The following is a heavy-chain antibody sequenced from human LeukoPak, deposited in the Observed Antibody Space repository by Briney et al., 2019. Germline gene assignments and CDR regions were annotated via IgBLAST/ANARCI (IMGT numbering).Heavy chain of an antibody. D-gene: IGHD6-6*01. V-gene: IGHV1-24*01. CDR3: ARDDLSYSSSSKYYFDY. CDR1: GYTLTELS. CDR2: FDPEDGET. J-gene: IGHJ4*02. Sequence: ASVKVSCKVSGYTLTELSMHWVRQAPGKGLEWMGGFDPEDGETIYAQKFQGRVTMTEDTSTDTAYMELSSLRSEDTAVYYCARDDLSYSSSSKYYFDYWGQGTLVTVSS.